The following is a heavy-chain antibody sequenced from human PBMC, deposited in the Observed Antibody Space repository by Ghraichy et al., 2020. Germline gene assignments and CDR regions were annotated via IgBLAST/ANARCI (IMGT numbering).Heavy chain of an antibody. J-gene: IGHJ4*02. D-gene: IGHD3-10*01. CDR3: ARHVGWYGEFDY. CDR1: GGSIRCSSYY. V-gene: IGHV4-39*01. CDR2: INYSGST. Sequence: SETLSLTCTVSGGSIRCSSYYWGWTRQPPVKGLEWIGSINYSGSTYYNPSLKSRVTISVDTSKNQFSLKLSSVTAADTAVYYCARHVGWYGEFDYWGQGTLVTVSS.